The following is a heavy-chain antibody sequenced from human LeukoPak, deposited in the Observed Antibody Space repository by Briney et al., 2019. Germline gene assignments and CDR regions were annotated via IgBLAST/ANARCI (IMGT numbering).Heavy chain of an antibody. CDR1: GYILTELS. J-gene: IGHJ4*02. CDR3: ATDPRLYSSSSHFDY. Sequence: ASVKVSCKVSGYILTELSMHWVRQAPGKGLEWMGGFDPEDGETIYAQKFQGRVTMTEDTSTDTAYMELSSLRSEDTAVYYCATDPRLYSSSSHFDYWGQGTLVTVSS. V-gene: IGHV1-24*01. D-gene: IGHD6-6*01. CDR2: FDPEDGET.